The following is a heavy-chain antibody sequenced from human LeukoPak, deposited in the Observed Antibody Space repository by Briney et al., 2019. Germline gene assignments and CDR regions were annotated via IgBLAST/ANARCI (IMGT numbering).Heavy chain of an antibody. D-gene: IGHD6-19*01. J-gene: IGHJ5*02. Sequence: SKTLSLTCTVSFGSISSDSHYWGWIRQPPGNRLEWIASIYYGGTTQYNPSLKSRATISIDTSNNRFSLRLTSATAADTAVYYCARWSSDWENNYFDPWGQGILVTVSS. CDR1: FGSISSDSHY. CDR3: ARWSSDWENNYFDP. CDR2: IYYGGTT. V-gene: IGHV4-39*07.